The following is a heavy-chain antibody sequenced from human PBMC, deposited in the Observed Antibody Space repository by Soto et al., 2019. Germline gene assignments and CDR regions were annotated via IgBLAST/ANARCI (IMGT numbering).Heavy chain of an antibody. CDR2: ISGSGST. J-gene: IGHJ6*03. CDR1: GFTVSSYA. D-gene: IGHD4-4*01. V-gene: IGHV3-23*01. Sequence: EVQLLESGGGLVQPGGSLRLSCAASGFTVSSYAMSWVRQAPGKGLEWVSVISGSGSTYSADSVKGRFTISRASSKTTVYLHMSRLRAEATAVYYCAQALRFTFTTVYYMDVWGRGTTVTVSS. CDR3: AQALRFTFTTVYYMDV.